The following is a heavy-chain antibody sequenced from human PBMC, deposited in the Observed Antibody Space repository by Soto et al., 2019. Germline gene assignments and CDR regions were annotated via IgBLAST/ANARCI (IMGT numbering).Heavy chain of an antibody. CDR3: ARDRVVDFRTPGPWSSIDL. V-gene: IGHV4-61*01. J-gene: IGHJ2*01. D-gene: IGHD3-10*01. CDR2: ISYTGDT. CDR1: GGSVSSSSYY. Sequence: TSETLSLTCSVSGGSVSSSSYYWTWIRHPPGQGLEWIAYISYTGDTNYNPSLKSRVTLSIDTSKNQFSLNLRSATAADTAVYYCARDRVVDFRTPGPWSSIDLWGRGTLVTVSS.